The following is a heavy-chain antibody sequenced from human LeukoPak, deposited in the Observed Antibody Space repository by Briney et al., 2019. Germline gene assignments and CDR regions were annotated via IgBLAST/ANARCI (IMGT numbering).Heavy chain of an antibody. J-gene: IGHJ4*02. CDR1: GFTFDDYA. Sequence: GGSLRLSCAASGFTFDDYAIHWVRQAPGKGLEWVSSISWNSGSIGYADSVKGRFTISRVNAKNSLYLQMNSLRVEDTAVYYCARDKIVGATYFDYWGQGTLVTVSS. V-gene: IGHV3-9*01. D-gene: IGHD1-26*01. CDR3: ARDKIVGATYFDY. CDR2: ISWNSGSI.